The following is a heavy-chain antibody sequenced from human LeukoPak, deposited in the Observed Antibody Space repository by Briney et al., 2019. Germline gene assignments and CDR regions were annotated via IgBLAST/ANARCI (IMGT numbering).Heavy chain of an antibody. CDR3: ARRRSGGFWFDP. Sequence: SVKVSCKASGGTFSSHTISWVRQAPGQGLEWIGGIIPIFGTANYAQKFQGRVTITTDESTSTAYMELSSLGSEDTAAYYCARRRSGGFWFDPWGQGTLVTVSS. CDR2: IIPIFGTA. D-gene: IGHD2-15*01. J-gene: IGHJ5*02. CDR1: GGTFSSHT. V-gene: IGHV1-69*05.